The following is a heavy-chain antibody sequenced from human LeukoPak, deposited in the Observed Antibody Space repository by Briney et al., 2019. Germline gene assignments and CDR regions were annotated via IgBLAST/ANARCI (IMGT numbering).Heavy chain of an antibody. CDR3: AAAPQTYYYESGDYYSDY. J-gene: IGHJ4*02. V-gene: IGHV1-24*01. Sequence: GASVKVSCKVSGYSLTELSIQWVRQAPGEGLEWMGGFDAEDGKIIYAQKFQGRVTMTEDTSIDTAFMDLSSLRSEDTATYYCAAAPQTYYYESGDYYSDYWGQGTLVTVAS. CDR2: FDAEDGKI. CDR1: GYSLTELS. D-gene: IGHD3-22*01.